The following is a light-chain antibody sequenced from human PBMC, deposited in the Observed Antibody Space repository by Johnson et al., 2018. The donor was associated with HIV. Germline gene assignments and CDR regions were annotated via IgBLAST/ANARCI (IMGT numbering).Light chain of an antibody. CDR1: SSNIGNNY. CDR2: ENH. CDR3: GTWDSSLSADV. V-gene: IGLV1-51*02. J-gene: IGLJ1*01. Sequence: QAVLTPPPSVSAAPGQKVTISCSGSSSNIGNNYVSWYQQLPGTAPKLLIYENHKRPSGIPDRFSGSKSGTSATLGITGLQTGDEADYYCGTWDSSLSADVFGTGTKVTVL.